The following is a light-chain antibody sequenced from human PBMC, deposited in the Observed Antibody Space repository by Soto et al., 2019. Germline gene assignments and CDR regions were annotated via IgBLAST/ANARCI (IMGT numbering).Light chain of an antibody. CDR3: QQYYNWPPLT. CDR2: GAS. Sequence: EIVLTQSPGTLSLSPGERATLSCRASQSVSSSYLAWYQQKPGQAPRLLIYGASTRATGVPPRFSGSGSGTEFTLTISSLQSEDFAVYYCQQYYNWPPLTFGGGTKVDNK. CDR1: QSVSSSY. J-gene: IGKJ4*01. V-gene: IGKV3-15*01.